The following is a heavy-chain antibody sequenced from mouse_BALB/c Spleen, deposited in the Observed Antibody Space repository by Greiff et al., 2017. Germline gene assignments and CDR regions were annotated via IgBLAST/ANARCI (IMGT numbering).Heavy chain of an antibody. Sequence: EVKLVESGGGLVKPGGSLKLSCAASGFTFSSYTMSWVRQTPEKRLEWVATISSGGSYTYYPDSVKGRFTISRDNAKNTLYLQMSSLKSEDTAMYYCTRDVGWGQGTLVTVSA. CDR3: TRDVG. CDR2: ISSGGSYT. J-gene: IGHJ3*01. CDR1: GFTFSSYT. V-gene: IGHV5-6-4*01.